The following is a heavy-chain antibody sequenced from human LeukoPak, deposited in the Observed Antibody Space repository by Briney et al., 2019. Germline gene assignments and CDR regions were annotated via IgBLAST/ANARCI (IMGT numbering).Heavy chain of an antibody. CDR3: AKVKRSGCHLF. V-gene: IGHV3-30*18. CDR1: GFTFSSYG. J-gene: IGHJ4*02. CDR2: ISYDGSNK. D-gene: IGHD6-19*01. Sequence: GGSLRLSCAASGFTFSSYGMHWVRQAPGKGLEWVAVISYDGSNKYYADSVKGRFTISRDNSKNTLYLQMNSLRAEDTAVYYCAKVKRSGCHLFGGPGTLVTVSS.